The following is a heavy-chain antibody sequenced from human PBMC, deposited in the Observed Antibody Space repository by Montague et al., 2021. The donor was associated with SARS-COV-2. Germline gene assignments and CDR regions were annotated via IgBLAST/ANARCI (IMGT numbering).Heavy chain of an antibody. CDR3: ARSGFHDLLTGYSFGSIDP. V-gene: IGHV4-59*01. CDR2: IYYTGST. Sequence: SETLSLTCTVSGGSITSYYWSWIRQPPGKGLEWIGHIYYTGSTNYNPSLKSRGTISVDKSKNQFSLRLSSVTAADTAVYYCARSGFHDLLTGYSFGSIDPWGQGTLVTVSS. CDR1: GGSITSYY. J-gene: IGHJ5*02. D-gene: IGHD3-9*01.